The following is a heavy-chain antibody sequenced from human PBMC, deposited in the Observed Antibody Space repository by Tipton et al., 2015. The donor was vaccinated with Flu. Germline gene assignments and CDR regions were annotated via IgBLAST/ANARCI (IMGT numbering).Heavy chain of an antibody. J-gene: IGHJ2*01. CDR1: GGSISSYY. CDR2: IYTSGST. V-gene: IGHV4-4*07. Sequence: TLSLTCTVSGGSISSYYWSWIRQPAGKGLEWIGRIYTSGSTNHNPSLKSRVTMSVDTSKNQFSLKLSSVTAADTAVYYCARDRGYDILTGRPHWYFDLWGRGTLVTVSS. D-gene: IGHD3-9*01. CDR3: ARDRGYDILTGRPHWYFDL.